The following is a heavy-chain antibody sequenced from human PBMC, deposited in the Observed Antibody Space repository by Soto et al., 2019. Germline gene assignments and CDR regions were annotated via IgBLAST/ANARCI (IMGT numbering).Heavy chain of an antibody. V-gene: IGHV3-30*03. D-gene: IGHD2-21*02. CDR1: GFTFSSYG. Sequence: HLGGSLRLSCAASGFTFSSYGMHWVRQAPGKGLEWVAVISYDGSNKYYADSAKGRFTISRDNSKNTLYLQMNSLRAEDTAVYYCCVIVVVTAIPGLDPWGQGTLVTVSS. J-gene: IGHJ5*02. CDR3: CVIVVVTAIPGLDP. CDR2: ISYDGSNK.